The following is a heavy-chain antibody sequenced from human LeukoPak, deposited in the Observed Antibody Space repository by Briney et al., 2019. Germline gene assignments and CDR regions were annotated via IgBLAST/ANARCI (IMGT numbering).Heavy chain of an antibody. CDR1: GYTFTSYY. J-gene: IGHJ6*03. CDR2: INPNSGGT. Sequence: ASVKVSCKASGYTFTSYYMHWVRQAPGQGLEWMGIINPNSGGTNYAQKFQGRVTMTRDTSISTAYMELSRLRSDDTAVYYCARELSSGWPTRRPPEISMDVWGKGTTVTVSS. V-gene: IGHV1-2*02. CDR3: ARELSSGWPTRRPPEISMDV. D-gene: IGHD6-19*01.